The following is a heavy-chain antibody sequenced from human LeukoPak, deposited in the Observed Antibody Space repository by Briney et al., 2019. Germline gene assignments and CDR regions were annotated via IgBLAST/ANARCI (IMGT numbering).Heavy chain of an antibody. J-gene: IGHJ4*02. CDR2: ISSSSSYI. CDR1: GFTFSSYS. CDR3: AREVAPPGIAAAGTGGFDY. V-gene: IGHV3-21*01. Sequence: PGGSLRLSCAASGFTFSSYSMNWVRQAPGKGLEWVSSISSSSSYIYYADSVKGRFTISRDNAKNSLYLQMNSLRAEDTAVYYCAREVAPPGIAAAGTGGFDYWGQGTLVTVSS. D-gene: IGHD6-13*01.